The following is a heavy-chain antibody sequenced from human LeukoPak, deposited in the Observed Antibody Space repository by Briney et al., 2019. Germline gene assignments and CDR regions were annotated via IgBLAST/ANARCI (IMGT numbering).Heavy chain of an antibody. CDR2: ISAYNGNT. CDR1: GYTFTSYG. V-gene: IGHV1-18*01. Sequence: VASVKVSCKASGYTFTSYGISWVRQAPGQGLEWMGWISAYNGNTNYAQKLQGRVTMTRDTSISTAYMELSRLRSDDTAVYYCARDRIGSGYSFDYWGQGTLVTVSS. J-gene: IGHJ4*02. CDR3: ARDRIGSGYSFDY. D-gene: IGHD1-26*01.